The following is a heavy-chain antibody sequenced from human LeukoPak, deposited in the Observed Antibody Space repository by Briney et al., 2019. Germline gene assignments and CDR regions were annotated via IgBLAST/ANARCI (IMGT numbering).Heavy chain of an antibody. J-gene: IGHJ5*02. CDR1: GGSFSGYY. CDR2: INHSGST. CDR3: ARDRAYCGGDCSRRFDP. V-gene: IGHV4-34*01. Sequence: PSETLSLTCAVYGGSFSGYYWSWIRQPPGKGLEWIGEINHSGSTNYNPSLKSRVTISVDTSKNQFSLKLSSVTAADTAVYYCARDRAYCGGDCSRRFDPWGQGTLVTVSS. D-gene: IGHD2-21*02.